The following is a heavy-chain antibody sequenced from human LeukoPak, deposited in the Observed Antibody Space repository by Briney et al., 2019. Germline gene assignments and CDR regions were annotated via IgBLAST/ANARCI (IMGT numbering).Heavy chain of an antibody. D-gene: IGHD3-22*01. CDR1: GYTFTSYG. CDR2: ISAYNGNT. J-gene: IGHJ4*02. V-gene: IGHV1-18*01. Sequence: ASVKVSCKASGYTFTSYGISWVRQAPGQGLEWMGWISAYNGNTNYAQKLQGRVTMTTDTSTSTAYMELRSLRSDDTAVYYCARDPGYYDSCGYAFDYWGQGTLVTVSS. CDR3: ARDPGYYDSCGYAFDY.